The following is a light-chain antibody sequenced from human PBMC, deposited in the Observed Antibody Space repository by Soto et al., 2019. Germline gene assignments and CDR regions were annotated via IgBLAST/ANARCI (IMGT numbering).Light chain of an antibody. J-gene: IGKJ1*01. Sequence: DIQMTQSPSSLSASIGDRVTITCRASQSISKWLAWHQQAPGKDPKVLIFDASTVQSGVPSRFSGSGSGTEFTLTSGRLHPDDVANYYCQQYDGYPLTFGQGTRVEVK. CDR3: QQYDGYPLT. CDR1: QSISKW. V-gene: IGKV1-5*01. CDR2: DAS.